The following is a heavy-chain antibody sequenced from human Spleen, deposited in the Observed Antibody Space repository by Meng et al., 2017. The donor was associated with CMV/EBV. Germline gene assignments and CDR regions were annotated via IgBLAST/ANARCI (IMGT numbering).Heavy chain of an antibody. CDR1: GYTLISYG. CDR2: MSSYNVNE. D-gene: IGHD3-16*01. J-gene: IGHJ6*02. Sequence: ASVKVSCKASGYTLISYGISWVRQAPGQGLEWMGWMSSYNVNERYAQRFQGRLTMTTDTSTNTAYMELRSLTADDAAVYYCARDSSDYVASHFYGMDGWGRGTTVTVSS. V-gene: IGHV1-18*01. CDR3: ARDSSDYVASHFYGMDG.